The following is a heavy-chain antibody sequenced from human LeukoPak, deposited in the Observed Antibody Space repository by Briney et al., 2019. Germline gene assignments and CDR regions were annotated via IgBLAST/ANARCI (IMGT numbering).Heavy chain of an antibody. D-gene: IGHD3-22*01. CDR1: GGTFSSYA. CDR2: IIPILCIA. J-gene: IGHJ3*02. V-gene: IGHV1-69*04. CDR3: ARERTMIVQVRAFDI. Sequence: SVKVSCKASGGTFSSYAISWVRQAPGQGLEWMGRIIPILCIANYAQKFQGRVTITADKSTSTAYMELSSLRSEDTAVYYCARERTMIVQVRAFDIWGQGTMVTVSS.